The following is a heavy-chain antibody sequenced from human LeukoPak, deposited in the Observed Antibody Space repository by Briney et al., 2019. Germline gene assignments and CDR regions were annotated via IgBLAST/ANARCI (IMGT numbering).Heavy chain of an antibody. CDR2: INHSGST. D-gene: IGHD2-8*01. J-gene: IGHJ2*01. CDR3: ARQKLMVYATPRDYWYFDL. Sequence: PSETLSLTCAVYGGSFSGYYWSWIRQPPGKGLEWIGEINHSGSTNYNPSLKSRVTISVDTSKNQFSLKLSSVTAADTAVYYCARQKLMVYATPRDYWYFDLWGRGTLVTVSS. V-gene: IGHV4-34*01. CDR1: GGSFSGYY.